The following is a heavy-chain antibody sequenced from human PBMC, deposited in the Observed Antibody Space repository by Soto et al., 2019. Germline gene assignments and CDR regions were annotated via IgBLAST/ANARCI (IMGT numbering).Heavy chain of an antibody. CDR1: GYTFTSYG. CDR3: ARLLFLEWFDDY. J-gene: IGHJ4*02. D-gene: IGHD3-3*01. CDR2: ISTYNGNT. V-gene: IGHV1-18*04. Sequence: ASVKVSCKTSGYTFTSYGISWVRQAPGQGLEWMGWISTYNGNTNYAQKFQGRATMTTDTSTTTAYMELRSLKSDNTAVYYCARLLFLEWFDDYWGQGTLVTVSS.